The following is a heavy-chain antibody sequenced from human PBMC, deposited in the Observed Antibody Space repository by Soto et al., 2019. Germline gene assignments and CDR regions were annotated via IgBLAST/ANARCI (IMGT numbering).Heavy chain of an antibody. Sequence: PSETLSLTCAVSGGSITNYYWNWIRQPAWEGLEWIGRIFVSGITTYNPSLQSRVTMSLDTSKSQFSLKVTHVTAADTAIYFCARGSFYPTAGSLGGLFDPWGQGILVTVSS. V-gene: IGHV4-4*07. D-gene: IGHD3-10*01. CDR1: GGSITNYY. CDR3: ARGSFYPTAGSLGGLFDP. J-gene: IGHJ5*02. CDR2: IFVSGIT.